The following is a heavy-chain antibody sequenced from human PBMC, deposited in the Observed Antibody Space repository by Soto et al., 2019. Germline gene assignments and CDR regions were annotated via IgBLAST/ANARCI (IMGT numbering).Heavy chain of an antibody. J-gene: IGHJ4*02. V-gene: IGHV1-18*01. CDR2: NT. CDR1: GYTFANYG. CDR3: AIGGPHKYGGSWNYNFES. Sequence: QVQLLQSGAEVKEPGASVKISCKTSGYTFANYGVTWVRQAPGQGLEWVGCNTDYAQKFQGTVTMTRDTSTSTAYLELRSLKSDDTAGYDCAIGGPHKYGGSWNYNFESWGQGTMVTVSP. D-gene: IGHD1-7*01.